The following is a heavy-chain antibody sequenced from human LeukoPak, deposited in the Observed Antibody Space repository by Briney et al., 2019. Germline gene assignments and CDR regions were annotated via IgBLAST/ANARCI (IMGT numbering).Heavy chain of an antibody. CDR1: GGSISSSNW. CDR3: ARLPRGTQPPDYCQN. CDR2: IYHSGST. Sequence: SETLSLTCAVSGGSISSSNWWSWVRQPPGKGLEWTGEIYHSGSTNYNPSLKSRVTISVDKSKNQFSLKLTSWTAADTAVYFCARLPRGTQPPDYCQNWGQGTLVTVSS. J-gene: IGHJ1*01. D-gene: IGHD1-1*01. V-gene: IGHV4-4*02.